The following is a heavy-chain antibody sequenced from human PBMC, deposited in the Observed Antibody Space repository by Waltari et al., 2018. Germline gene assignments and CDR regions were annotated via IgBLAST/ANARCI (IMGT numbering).Heavy chain of an antibody. J-gene: IGHJ3*02. CDR2: IIPILGIA. CDR3: ARGPTYYYDSSGSTAHAFDI. Sequence: QVQLVQSGAEVKKPGSSVKVSCKASGGTFSSYTISWVRQAPGHGLEWMGRIIPILGIANYAQKFQGRVTITADKSTSTAYMERSSLRSEDTAVYYYARGPTYYYDSSGSTAHAFDIWGQGTMVTVSS. V-gene: IGHV1-69*02. CDR1: GGTFSSYT. D-gene: IGHD3-22*01.